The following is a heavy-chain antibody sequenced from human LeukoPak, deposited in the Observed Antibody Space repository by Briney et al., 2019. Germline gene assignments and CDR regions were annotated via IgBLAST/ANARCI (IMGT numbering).Heavy chain of an antibody. D-gene: IGHD6-19*01. CDR2: IRYDGSNK. J-gene: IGHJ4*02. CDR1: GFTFSSYH. Sequence: GGSLRLSCVVSGFTFSSYHMNWVRQAPGKGLEWVAFIRYDGSNKYYADSVKGRLTISRDNSKNTLYLQMNSLRAEDTAVYYCAKDQGYSSGWYDRVFDYWGQGTLVTVSS. V-gene: IGHV3-30*02. CDR3: AKDQGYSSGWYDRVFDY.